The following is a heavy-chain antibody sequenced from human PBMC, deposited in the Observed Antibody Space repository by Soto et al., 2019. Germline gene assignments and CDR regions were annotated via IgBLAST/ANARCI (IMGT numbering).Heavy chain of an antibody. Sequence: GGSLRLSCAASGFTFSGYGMHWVRQAPGRGLEWVAGISKDGIKTYYADSVKGRFTISRDNSKNTLSLHMNSLRAEDTAVYFCSKSGYLTLFYFDFWGQGTLVTVSS. CDR1: GFTFSGYG. J-gene: IGHJ4*02. D-gene: IGHD6-25*01. V-gene: IGHV3-30*18. CDR3: SKSGYLTLFYFDF. CDR2: ISKDGIKT.